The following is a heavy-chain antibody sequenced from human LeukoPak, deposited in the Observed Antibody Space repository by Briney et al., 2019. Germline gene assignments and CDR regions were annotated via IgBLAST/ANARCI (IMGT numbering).Heavy chain of an antibody. J-gene: IGHJ4*02. V-gene: IGHV1-24*01. CDR3: ATGRMTMMVVGSHIYFDF. CDR2: FGPEDGET. CDR1: GYTLTKLS. D-gene: IGHD3-22*01. Sequence: ASVKVSCKVSGYTLTKLSMHWVRQAPGKGLEWMGGFGPEDGETIYAQKFQGRVTMTGDTSTDTAYMELSSLTSADTAVYYCATGRMTMMVVGSHIYFDFWGQGTLVTVSS.